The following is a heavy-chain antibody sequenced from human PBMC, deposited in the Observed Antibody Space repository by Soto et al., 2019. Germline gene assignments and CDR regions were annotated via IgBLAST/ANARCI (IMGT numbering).Heavy chain of an antibody. CDR2: INTYNGMT. CDR3: AKSPRGEMATD. CDR1: GYTFMNYH. D-gene: IGHD5-12*01. J-gene: IGHJ4*02. V-gene: IGHV1-18*01. Sequence: QVQLVQSGGEVKKPGALVTVSCKASGYTFMNYHITWVRQAPGQGLEWMAWINTYNGMTDYAQRFQGTVTMTRDTSTSTAYMELRNLGSDDTAVYFCAKSPRGEMATDWGQGTLVTVSS.